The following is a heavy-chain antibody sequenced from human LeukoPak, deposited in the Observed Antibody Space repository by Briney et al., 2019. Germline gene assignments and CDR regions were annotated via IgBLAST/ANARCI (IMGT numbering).Heavy chain of an antibody. Sequence: SETLSLTCTVSGGSISSGGYYWSWIRQHPGKGLEWIGYIYYSGSTYYNPSLKSRVTISVDTSKNQFSLKLSSVTAADTAVYYCARGARSSSWSGDDAFDIWGQGTMVTVSS. D-gene: IGHD6-13*01. J-gene: IGHJ3*02. CDR3: ARGARSSSWSGDDAFDI. CDR2: IYYSGST. V-gene: IGHV4-31*03. CDR1: GGSISSGGYY.